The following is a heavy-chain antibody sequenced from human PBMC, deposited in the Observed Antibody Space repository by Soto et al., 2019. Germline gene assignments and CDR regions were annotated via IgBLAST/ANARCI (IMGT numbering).Heavy chain of an antibody. CDR3: AAGGGLPRYY. J-gene: IGHJ4*02. V-gene: IGHV4-59*01. CDR1: GGSISSYY. Sequence: PSETLSLTCTVSGGSISSYYWRWIRQPPGKGLEWIGYIYYSGSTNYNPSLKSRVTISVDTSKNQFSLKLSSVTAADTAVYYCAAGGGLPRYYWGQGTRVTVSS. CDR2: IYYSGST. D-gene: IGHD5-12*01.